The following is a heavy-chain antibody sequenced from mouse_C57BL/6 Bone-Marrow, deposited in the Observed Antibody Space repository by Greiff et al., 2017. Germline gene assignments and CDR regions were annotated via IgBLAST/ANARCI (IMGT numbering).Heavy chain of an antibody. J-gene: IGHJ3*01. D-gene: IGHD1-1*01. V-gene: IGHV14-1*01. CDR2: IDPEDGDT. Sequence: EVQLQQSGAELVRPGASVKLSCTASGFNIKDNYMHWVKQRPEQGLEWIGRIDPEDGDTEYAPQFQGKATMTADTSSNTAYLQLSSLTSEDTAVYYCTTYDYGSSYPAWFAYWGQGTLVTVSA. CDR3: TTYDYGSSYPAWFAY. CDR1: GFNIKDNY.